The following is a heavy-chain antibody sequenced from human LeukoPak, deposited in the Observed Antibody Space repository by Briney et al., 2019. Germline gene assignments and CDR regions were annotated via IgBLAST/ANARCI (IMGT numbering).Heavy chain of an antibody. V-gene: IGHV3-33*01. CDR1: GFIFSSYG. CDR2: IWYDGSNK. J-gene: IGHJ3*02. Sequence: PGRSLRLSCAASGFIFSSYGMHWVRQAPGKGQEWVAVIWYDGSNKYYADSVKGRFTISRDNSKNTLYLQMNSLRAEDTAVYYCARGSIYYDSSGYYSFDAFDIWGQGTMVTVSS. CDR3: ARGSIYYDSSGYYSFDAFDI. D-gene: IGHD3-22*01.